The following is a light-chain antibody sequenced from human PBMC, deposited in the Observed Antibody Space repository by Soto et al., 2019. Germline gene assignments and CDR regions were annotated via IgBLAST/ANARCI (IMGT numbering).Light chain of an antibody. J-gene: IGLJ1*01. V-gene: IGLV2-14*01. Sequence: QSALTQPASVSGSPGQSITISCTGTSSDVGGYNYVSWYQQHPGKAPKLMIYDVSNRPSGVSSRFSGSKSGNTASLTISGLQAEDEADYYCTSYTSSITDVFGTGTKVTVL. CDR2: DVS. CDR3: TSYTSSITDV. CDR1: SSDVGGYNY.